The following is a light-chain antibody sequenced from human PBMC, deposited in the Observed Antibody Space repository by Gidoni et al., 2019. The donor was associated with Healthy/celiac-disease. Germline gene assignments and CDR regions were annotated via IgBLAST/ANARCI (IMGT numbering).Light chain of an antibody. CDR2: KLS. CDR3: SSYTSSSTTPV. Sequence: SALTHPAAVSGSPGQSITVPCTGTRSEVGGYNYVPWYQQHPVKAPKLLIYKLSNRPSWVSNRFSGSKSGDTASLTISRLHAEDEADYYCSSYTSSSTTPVFGGGTKLTVL. J-gene: IGLJ3*02. V-gene: IGLV2-14*01. CDR1: RSEVGGYNY.